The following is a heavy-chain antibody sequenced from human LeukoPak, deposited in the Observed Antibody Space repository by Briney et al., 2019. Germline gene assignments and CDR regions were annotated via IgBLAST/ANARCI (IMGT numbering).Heavy chain of an antibody. V-gene: IGHV3-30*18. CDR2: ISYDGSNK. CDR3: AKGGPYYYDSSGYPDYFDY. CDR1: GFTFSSYG. D-gene: IGHD3-22*01. Sequence: GGSLRLSCAASGFTFSSYGMHWVRQAPGKGLEWVAVISYDGSNKYYAGSVKGRFTISRDNSKNTLYLQMNSLGAEDTAVYYCAKGGPYYYDSSGYPDYFDYWGQGTLVTVSS. J-gene: IGHJ4*02.